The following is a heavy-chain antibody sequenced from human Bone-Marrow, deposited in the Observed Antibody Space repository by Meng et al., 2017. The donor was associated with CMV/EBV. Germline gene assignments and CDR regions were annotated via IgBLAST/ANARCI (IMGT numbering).Heavy chain of an antibody. J-gene: IGHJ6*01. Sequence: GGSLRLSCAASGFTFSNAWMSWVRQAPGKGLEWVGRIKSKTDGGTTDYAAPVKGRFTISRDDSKNTLYLQMNSLKTEDTAVYYCTRFRGYPLYFYAMDVWGQGTTVTGSS. CDR1: GFTFSNAW. CDR2: IKSKTDGGTT. CDR3: TRFRGYPLYFYAMDV. D-gene: IGHD5-18*01. V-gene: IGHV3-15*01.